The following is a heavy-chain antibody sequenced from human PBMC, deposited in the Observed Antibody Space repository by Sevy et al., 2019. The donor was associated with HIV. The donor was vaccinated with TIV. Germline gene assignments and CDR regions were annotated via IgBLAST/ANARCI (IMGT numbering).Heavy chain of an antibody. J-gene: IGHJ4*02. CDR2: ISSSSSYI. D-gene: IGHD3-22*01. V-gene: IGHV3-21*01. CDR3: ARDLVGSRAMIEVSVPDY. CDR1: GFTFSSYS. Sequence: GGSLRLSCAASGFTFSSYSMNWVRQAPGKGLEWVSSISSSSSYIYYADSVKGRFTLYRDNAKNSLYLQMNSLRAEDTGVYYCARDLVGSRAMIEVSVPDYWGQGTLVTVSS.